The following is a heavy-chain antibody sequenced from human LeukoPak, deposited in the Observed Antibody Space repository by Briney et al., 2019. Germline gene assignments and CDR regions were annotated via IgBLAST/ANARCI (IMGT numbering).Heavy chain of an antibody. D-gene: IGHD3-10*01. J-gene: IGHJ4*02. V-gene: IGHV1-24*01. CDR3: ATVFVFRGVIMGAFDY. Sequence: ASVKVSCKVSGYTLTELSMHWVRQAPGKGLAWMGGFDPEDGETIYAQKFQGRVTMTEDTSTDTAYMELSSLRSEDTAVYYCATVFVFRGVIMGAFDYWGQGTLVTVSS. CDR1: GYTLTELS. CDR2: FDPEDGET.